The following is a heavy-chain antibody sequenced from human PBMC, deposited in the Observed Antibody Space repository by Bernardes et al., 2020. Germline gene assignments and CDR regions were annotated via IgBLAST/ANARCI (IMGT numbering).Heavy chain of an antibody. CDR3: AREFPAAGTTAGAFDI. J-gene: IGHJ3*02. CDR2: IYYSGST. CDR1: GGSISSYY. Sequence: SETLSLTCTVSGGSISSYYWSWIRQPPGKGLEWIGYIYYSGSTNYNPSLKSRVTISVDTSKNQFSLKLSSVTAADTAVYYCAREFPAAGTTAGAFDIWGQGTMVTVSS. D-gene: IGHD6-13*01. V-gene: IGHV4-59*01.